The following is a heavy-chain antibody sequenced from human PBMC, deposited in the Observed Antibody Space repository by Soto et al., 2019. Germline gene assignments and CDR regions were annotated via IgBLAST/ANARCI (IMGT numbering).Heavy chain of an antibody. V-gene: IGHV3-33*01. D-gene: IGHD6-6*01. Sequence: GGSLRLSCAASGSTFSSYGMHWVRQAPGKGLEWVAVIWYDGSNKYYADSVKGRFTISRDNSKNTLYLQMNSLRAEDTAVYYCEREKGSSSGIDYWGQGTLVTVSS. CDR3: EREKGSSSGIDY. CDR1: GSTFSSYG. CDR2: IWYDGSNK. J-gene: IGHJ4*02.